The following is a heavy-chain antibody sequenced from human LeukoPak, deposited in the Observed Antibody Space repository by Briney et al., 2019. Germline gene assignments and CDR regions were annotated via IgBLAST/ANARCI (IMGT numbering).Heavy chain of an antibody. CDR1: GGSISSYY. V-gene: IGHV4-59*01. Sequence: SETLSLTCTVSGGSISSYYWSWIRQPPGKGLEWIGYIYYSGSTNYNPSFKSRVTISVDTSKNQFSPKLSSVTAADTAVYYCARFSRSWYGQLDYWGQGTLVTVSS. J-gene: IGHJ4*02. CDR2: IYYSGST. CDR3: ARFSRSWYGQLDY. D-gene: IGHD6-13*01.